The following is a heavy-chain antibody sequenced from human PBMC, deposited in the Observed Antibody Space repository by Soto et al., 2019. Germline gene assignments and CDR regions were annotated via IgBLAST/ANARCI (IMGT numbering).Heavy chain of an antibody. D-gene: IGHD3-22*01. Sequence: PSETLSLTCTVSGGSISSYYWSWIRQPPGKGLEWIGYIYYRGSTNYNPSLKSRVTISVDTSKNQFSLKLSSVTAADTAVYYCARYDSSGTLDYWGQGTLVTVSS. V-gene: IGHV4-59*01. CDR2: IYYRGST. J-gene: IGHJ4*02. CDR1: GGSISSYY. CDR3: ARYDSSGTLDY.